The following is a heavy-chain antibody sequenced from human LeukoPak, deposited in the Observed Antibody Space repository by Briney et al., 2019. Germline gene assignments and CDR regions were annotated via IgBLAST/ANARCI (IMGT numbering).Heavy chain of an antibody. CDR2: FYFEGIT. Sequence: SETLSLIYSVSGSSTSNNSYFGGWIRQPPGKGLEWIASFYFEGITHYNPSLESRVTISMDTSKNHLSLTLTSVTAADTGVYFCAKLRSYQVNSEFSNYFDRWGQGTLVTVSS. CDR1: GSSTSNNSYF. CDR3: AKLRSYQVNSEFSNYFDR. D-gene: IGHD2-2*01. J-gene: IGHJ4*02. V-gene: IGHV4-39*02.